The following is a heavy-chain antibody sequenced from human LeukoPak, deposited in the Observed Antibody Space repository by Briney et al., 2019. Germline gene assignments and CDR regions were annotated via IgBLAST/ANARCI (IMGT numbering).Heavy chain of an antibody. CDR1: GGSISSSSHC. Sequence: SETLSLTCTVSGGSISSSSHCWGWIRQPPGEGLERVGTICYSGSIYHNPSLKSRVTISVDTSKNQFSLKLTSVTAADTAVYYCAREERIVGAPRAFDYWGQGTLVTVSS. V-gene: IGHV4-39*01. CDR2: ICYSGSI. CDR3: AREERIVGAPRAFDY. D-gene: IGHD1-26*01. J-gene: IGHJ4*02.